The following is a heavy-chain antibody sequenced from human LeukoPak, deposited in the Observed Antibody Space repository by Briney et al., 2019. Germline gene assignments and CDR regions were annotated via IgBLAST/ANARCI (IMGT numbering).Heavy chain of an antibody. CDR2: ISSSSNTI. J-gene: IGHJ5*02. Sequence: GGSLRLSCAASEFTFSSYNMNWVRQAPGKGLEWVSSISSSSNTIYYADSVKGRFTISRDNAKNSLYLQMNSLRAEDTAVYYFERGKTSHNIVTRKMYNWLDPWGQGTLVTVSS. CDR1: EFTFSSYN. V-gene: IGHV3-48*04. D-gene: IGHD2/OR15-2a*01. CDR3: ERGKTSHNIVTRKMYNWLDP.